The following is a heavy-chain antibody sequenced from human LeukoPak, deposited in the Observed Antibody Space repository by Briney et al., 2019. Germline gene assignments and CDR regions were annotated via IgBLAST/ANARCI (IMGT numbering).Heavy chain of an antibody. CDR1: GGSISSYY. J-gene: IGHJ4*02. Sequence: PSETLSLTCTVSGGSISSYYWSWIRQPPGKGLEWIGYIYYSGSTNYNPSLKSRVTISVDTSKNQFSLKLSSVAAADTAVYYCARAEINRGWLQSGNPRGGDYWGQGTLVTVSS. CDR2: IYYSGST. V-gene: IGHV4-59*01. D-gene: IGHD5-24*01. CDR3: ARAEINRGWLQSGNPRGGDY.